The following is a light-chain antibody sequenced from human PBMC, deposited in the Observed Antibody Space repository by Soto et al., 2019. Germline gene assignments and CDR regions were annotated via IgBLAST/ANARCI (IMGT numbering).Light chain of an antibody. CDR1: SSDVGGYNY. Sequence: QSALTQPASVSGSPGQSITISCTGTSSDVGGYNYVSWYQQHPGKAPKLMIHDVSNRPSGVSNRFSGSKSGNTASLTISGLQAEDEADYYCSSYTSSSTPYVFGTGTKVTVL. CDR2: DVS. CDR3: SSYTSSSTPYV. V-gene: IGLV2-14*03. J-gene: IGLJ1*01.